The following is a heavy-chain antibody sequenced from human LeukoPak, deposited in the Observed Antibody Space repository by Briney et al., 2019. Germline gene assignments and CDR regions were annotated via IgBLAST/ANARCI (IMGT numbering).Heavy chain of an antibody. D-gene: IGHD1-26*01. Sequence: PSETLSLTCSVSGGSMSNYYWTWIRQPPGKGLEWIGYIYYSGSTNYNPALKSRVTISIDTSKKQFSLKLSSVTAADTAVYYCARGGGVIVGATAFDYWGQGTLVTVSS. CDR3: ARGGGVIVGATAFDY. V-gene: IGHV4-59*12. CDR2: IYYSGST. J-gene: IGHJ4*02. CDR1: GGSMSNYY.